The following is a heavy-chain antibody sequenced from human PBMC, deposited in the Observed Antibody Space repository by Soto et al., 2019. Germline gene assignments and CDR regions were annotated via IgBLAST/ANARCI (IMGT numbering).Heavy chain of an antibody. D-gene: IGHD3-22*01. J-gene: IGHJ4*02. Sequence: SETLSLTCAVYGGSFSGYYWSWIRQPPGKGLEWIGEINHSGSTNYNPSLKSRVTISVDTSKNQFSLKLSSVTAADTAVYYCARGRYYDSSGYTFCDYWGQGTLVTVSS. CDR3: ARGRYYDSSGYTFCDY. V-gene: IGHV4-34*01. CDR1: GGSFSGYY. CDR2: INHSGST.